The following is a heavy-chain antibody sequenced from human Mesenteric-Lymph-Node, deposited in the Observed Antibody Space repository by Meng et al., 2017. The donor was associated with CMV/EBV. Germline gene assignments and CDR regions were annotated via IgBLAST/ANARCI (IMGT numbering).Heavy chain of an antibody. J-gene: IGHJ4*02. D-gene: IGHD1-26*01. CDR1: GYTFTNDG. V-gene: IGHV1-18*01. Sequence: ASVKVSCKASGYTFTNDGLWWVRQAPGQGLEWMGWISAYNGNTNYAQKLQGRVTMTTDTSTSTAYMELRSLRSDDTAVYYCARDRWELRKLLDYWGQGTLVTVSS. CDR2: ISAYNGNT. CDR3: ARDRWELRKLLDY.